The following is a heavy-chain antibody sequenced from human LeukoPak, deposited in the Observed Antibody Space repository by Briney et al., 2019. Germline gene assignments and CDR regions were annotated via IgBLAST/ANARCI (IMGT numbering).Heavy chain of an antibody. D-gene: IGHD5-24*01. CDR1: GGSISSFF. Sequence: SSETLSLTCTVSGGSISSFFWSWIRQPPGEGLEWIGSIFSSGSTNYNTSLRSRVSISLDTSKNQFSLKLGSVTAADTAVYFCARGGYGYNRWDYFDYWGQGTLVTVPS. V-gene: IGHV4-59*01. CDR2: IFSSGST. J-gene: IGHJ4*02. CDR3: ARGGYGYNRWDYFDY.